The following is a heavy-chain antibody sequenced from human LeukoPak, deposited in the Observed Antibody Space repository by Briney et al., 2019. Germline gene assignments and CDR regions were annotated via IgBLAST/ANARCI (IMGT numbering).Heavy chain of an antibody. V-gene: IGHV3-48*02. Sequence: PGGSLRLSCAASGFTFSTYSMNWVRQAPGKGLEWISYIKSSGTTRYYADSVRGRFTVSRDNAKNSLSLQMDSLRDEDTAVYYCTKDRDIFDIWGQETMVTVSS. J-gene: IGHJ3*02. D-gene: IGHD3-10*01. CDR3: TKDRDIFDI. CDR1: GFTFSTYS. CDR2: IKSSGTTR.